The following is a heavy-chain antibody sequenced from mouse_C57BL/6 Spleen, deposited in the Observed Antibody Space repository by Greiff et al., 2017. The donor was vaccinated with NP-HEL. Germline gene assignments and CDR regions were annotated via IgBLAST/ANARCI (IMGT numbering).Heavy chain of an antibody. D-gene: IGHD2-4*01. V-gene: IGHV8-8*01. CDR1: GFSLSTFGMG. Sequence: QVQLKESGPGILQPSQTLSLTCSFSGFSLSTFGMGVGWIRQPSGKGLEWLAHIWWDDDKYYNPALKSRLTISKDTSKNQVFLKVANVDTADTATYYCARMGGYYDYDGVGAMDYWGQGTSVTVSS. J-gene: IGHJ4*01. CDR2: IWWDDDK. CDR3: ARMGGYYDYDGVGAMDY.